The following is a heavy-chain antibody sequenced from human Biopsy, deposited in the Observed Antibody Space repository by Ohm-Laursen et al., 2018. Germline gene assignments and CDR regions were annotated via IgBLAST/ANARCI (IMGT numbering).Heavy chain of an antibody. D-gene: IGHD5-18*01. CDR1: GFTFNNYG. Sequence: SLRLSCTASGFTFNNYGMQWVRQAPGKGLGGVAFIFYDGSNTYYADSVKGRFTISRDNSRDTLYLQMSSLRAEDTAVYYCAKDRYNYTPIGGFSMDVWGQGTTVTVSS. CDR2: IFYDGSNT. V-gene: IGHV3-30*18. CDR3: AKDRYNYTPIGGFSMDV. J-gene: IGHJ6*02.